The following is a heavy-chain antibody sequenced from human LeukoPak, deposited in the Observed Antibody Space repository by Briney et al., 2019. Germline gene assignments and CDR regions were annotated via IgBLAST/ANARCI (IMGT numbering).Heavy chain of an antibody. V-gene: IGHV4-34*01. CDR3: ARPGDYSSTSCSGYMDV. J-gene: IGHJ6*03. CDR2: INHSGST. CDR1: GGSFSGYY. D-gene: IGHD2-2*01. Sequence: SETLSLTCAVSGGSFSGYYWSWIRQPPGKGLDWIGEINHSGSTNYNPSLKSRVTISVDTSKNQFSLKLSSVTAADTAVYYCARPGDYSSTSCSGYMDVWGKGTTVTVSS.